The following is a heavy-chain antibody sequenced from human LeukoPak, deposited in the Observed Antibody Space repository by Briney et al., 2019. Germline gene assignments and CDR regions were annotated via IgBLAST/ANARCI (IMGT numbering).Heavy chain of an antibody. J-gene: IGHJ4*02. CDR1: GFTFSSYA. D-gene: IGHD2-21*02. CDR3: AREPDCGGDCYLIDY. V-gene: IGHV3-7*01. Sequence: SGGSLRLSCAASGFTFSSYAMSWVRQAPGKGLEWVANMKQDGSEKYYVDSVKGRFTISRDNAKNSLYLQMNSLRADDTAVYYCAREPDCGGDCYLIDYWGQGTLVTVSS. CDR2: MKQDGSEK.